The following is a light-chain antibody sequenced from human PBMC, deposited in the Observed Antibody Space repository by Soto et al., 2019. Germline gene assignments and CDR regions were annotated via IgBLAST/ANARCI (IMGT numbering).Light chain of an antibody. Sequence: EIVLTQSPGTLSLSPGERATLSCRASQGITNTYLAWYQQKPGQAPRLLIYGASIRATGIPDRFSGSGSGTDFTLTISRLEPEDFAVDYCQQYGGSPPVTFGQGTRLEIK. CDR3: QQYGGSPPVT. V-gene: IGKV3-20*01. CDR1: QGITNTY. CDR2: GAS. J-gene: IGKJ5*01.